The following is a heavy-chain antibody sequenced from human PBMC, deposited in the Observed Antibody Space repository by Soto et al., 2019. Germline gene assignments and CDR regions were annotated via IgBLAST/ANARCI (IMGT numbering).Heavy chain of an antibody. CDR2: ISSSGSTI. CDR3: ARGPYDYVWGSDPPHFDY. V-gene: IGHV3-11*01. CDR1: GFTFSDYY. J-gene: IGHJ4*02. D-gene: IGHD3-16*02. Sequence: QVQLVESGGGLVKPGGSLRLSCAASGFTFSDYYMSWIRQAPGKGLEWVSYISSSGSTIYYADSVKGRFTISRDNAQNELYLQMHSLRAEDTAVYYCARGPYDYVWGSDPPHFDYWGQGTLVTVSS.